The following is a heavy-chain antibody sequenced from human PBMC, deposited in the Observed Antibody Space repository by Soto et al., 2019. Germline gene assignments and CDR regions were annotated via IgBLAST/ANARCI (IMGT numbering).Heavy chain of an antibody. D-gene: IGHD3-10*01. CDR3: AKQYTLGAFDI. CDR2: IYPGDSDT. V-gene: IGHV5-51*01. Sequence: PGESQKISCKGSGYSFTSYWIAWLRQMPGKGLEWMGFIYPGDSDTRYSPSFQGQVTISADKSISTAYLQWSSLKASDTAMYYCAKQYTLGAFDIWGQGTMVTVSS. CDR1: GYSFTSYW. J-gene: IGHJ3*02.